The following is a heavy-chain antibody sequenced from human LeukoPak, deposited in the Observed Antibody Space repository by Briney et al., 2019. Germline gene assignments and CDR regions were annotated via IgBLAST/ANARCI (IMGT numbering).Heavy chain of an antibody. CDR3: ARVYDSSGYPTLYWYFDL. V-gene: IGHV4-59*06. Sequence: SETLSLTCTVSGGSISSYYWSWIRQHPGKGLEWIGYIYYSGSTYYNPSLKSRVTISVDTSKNQFSLKLSSVTAADTAVYYCARVYDSSGYPTLYWYFDLWGRGTLVTVSS. CDR2: IYYSGST. CDR1: GGSISSYY. J-gene: IGHJ2*01. D-gene: IGHD3-22*01.